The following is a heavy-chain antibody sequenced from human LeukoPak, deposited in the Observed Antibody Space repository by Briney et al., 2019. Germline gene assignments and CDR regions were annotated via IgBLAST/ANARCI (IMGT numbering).Heavy chain of an antibody. CDR3: ARVMGDYGDSVFDY. J-gene: IGHJ4*02. D-gene: IGHD4-17*01. CDR1: GYSISSGYY. V-gene: IGHV4-38-2*02. CDR2: IYQTGST. Sequence: SETLSLTCTVSGYSISSGYYWGWIRQPPGKGLEWIGSIYQTGSTYYNASLKSRVIISVDTSKNQFSLKLSSMTAADTAVYYCARVMGDYGDSVFDYWGQGTLVTVSS.